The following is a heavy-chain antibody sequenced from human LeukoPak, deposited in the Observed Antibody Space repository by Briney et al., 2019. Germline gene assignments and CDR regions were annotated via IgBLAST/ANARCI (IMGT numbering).Heavy chain of an antibody. CDR3: ARAGEQWLGPVDY. Sequence: SETLALTCTVSGGSISSGGYYWSWIRQHPGKGLEWIGYIYYSGSTYYNPSLKSRVTISVDTSKNQFSLKLSSVTAADTAVYYCARAGEQWLGPVDYWGQGTLVTVSS. D-gene: IGHD6-19*01. CDR1: GGSISSGGYY. V-gene: IGHV4-31*03. J-gene: IGHJ4*02. CDR2: IYYSGST.